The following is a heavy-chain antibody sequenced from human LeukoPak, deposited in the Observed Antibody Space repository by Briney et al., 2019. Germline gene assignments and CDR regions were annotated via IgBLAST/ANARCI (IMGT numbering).Heavy chain of an antibody. CDR1: GFTLSSYA. J-gene: IGHJ4*02. D-gene: IGHD3-22*01. CDR2: ISGSGGST. V-gene: IGHV3-23*01. CDR3: AKGPYYDSSGYLDY. Sequence: PGGSLRLSCAASGFTLSSYAMSWVRQAPGKGLEWVSAISGSGGSTYYADSVKGRFTISRDNSKNTLYLQMNSLRAEDTAVYYCAKGPYYDSSGYLDYWGQGTLVTVSS.